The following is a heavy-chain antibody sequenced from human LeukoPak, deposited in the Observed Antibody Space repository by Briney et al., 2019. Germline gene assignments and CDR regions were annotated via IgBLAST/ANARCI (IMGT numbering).Heavy chain of an antibody. D-gene: IGHD5-12*01. V-gene: IGHV3-43D*03. CDR3: AKGSGYSGHEVYLDY. J-gene: IGHJ4*02. Sequence: GGSLRLSCAASGFTFDDYAMHWVRQAPGKGLEWVSLISWDGGSTYYADSVKGRFTISRDNSKNSLYLQMNSLRAEDTALYYCAKGSGYSGHEVYLDYWGQGTLVTVSS. CDR2: ISWDGGST. CDR1: GFTFDDYA.